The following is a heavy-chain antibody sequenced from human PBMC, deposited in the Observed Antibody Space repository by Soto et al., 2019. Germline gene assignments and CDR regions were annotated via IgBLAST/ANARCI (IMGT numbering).Heavy chain of an antibody. D-gene: IGHD2-21*01. J-gene: IGHJ6*02. CDR2: INSDGTIS. V-gene: IGHV3-74*01. CDR1: GFTFDTYW. CDR3: ARLSGDQSAFFSYGMDA. Sequence: EVHLVESGGTLVQPGGSLRLSCAASGFTFDTYWMNCVRPAPGKAPEWLSGINSDGTISSYADSVQGRFPISRDNVRNNLSPQINSLRGDDTAVYYCARLSGDQSAFFSYGMDAWGQGTTVTVSS.